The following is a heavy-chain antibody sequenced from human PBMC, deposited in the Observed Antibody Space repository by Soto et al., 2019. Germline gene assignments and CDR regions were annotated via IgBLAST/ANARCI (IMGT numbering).Heavy chain of an antibody. V-gene: IGHV4-59*11. Sequence: PSETLSLTCTVSIGSISTHYWSWIRQPPGKGLEWIGYTHYSGTPHYNPSLKSRVTTSVDTSKNQFSLRLNSVTAADTAIYYCAGSYGNAWYTYWGQGIQVTVSS. J-gene: IGHJ4*01. CDR2: THYSGTP. D-gene: IGHD6-13*01. CDR3: AGSYGNAWYTY. CDR1: IGSISTHY.